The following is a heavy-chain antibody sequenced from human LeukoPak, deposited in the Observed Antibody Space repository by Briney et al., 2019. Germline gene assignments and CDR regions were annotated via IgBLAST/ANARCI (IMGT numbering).Heavy chain of an antibody. D-gene: IGHD6-6*01. Sequence: ASVKVSCKASGYTFTSYDINWVRQATGQGLEWMGWMNPNSGNTGYAQKFQGRVTMTRNTSISTAYMELSSLRSGDTAVYYCARVAARRGNWFDPWGQGTLVTVSS. V-gene: IGHV1-8*01. J-gene: IGHJ5*02. CDR3: ARVAARRGNWFDP. CDR1: GYTFTSYD. CDR2: MNPNSGNT.